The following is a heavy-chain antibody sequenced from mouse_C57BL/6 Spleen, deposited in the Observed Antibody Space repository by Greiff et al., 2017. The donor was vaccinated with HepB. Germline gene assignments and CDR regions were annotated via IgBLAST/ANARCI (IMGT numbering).Heavy chain of an antibody. CDR2: IDPSDSYT. J-gene: IGHJ3*01. Sequence: QVQLQQSGAELVKPGASVKLSCKASGYTFTSYWMQWVKQRPGQGLEWIGEIDPSDSYTNYNQKFKGKATLTVDTSSSTAYMQLSSLTSEDSAVYYCARGRMVRFPFAYWGQGTLVTVSA. CDR3: ARGRMVRFPFAY. D-gene: IGHD2-3*01. CDR1: GYTFTSYW. V-gene: IGHV1-50*01.